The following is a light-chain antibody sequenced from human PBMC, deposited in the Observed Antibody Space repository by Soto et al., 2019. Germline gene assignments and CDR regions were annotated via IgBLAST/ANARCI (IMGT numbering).Light chain of an antibody. Sequence: DIQMTQSPSSLSPSVGDRITITCRASQSISSYLNWYQQKPGKAPKXLIYAASSLQSGVPSRFSGSGSGTDLTITISSLQPEDCETYDGQQSYSTRWTFGQGTKVDIK. V-gene: IGKV1-39*01. CDR3: QQSYSTRWT. CDR2: AAS. J-gene: IGKJ1*01. CDR1: QSISSY.